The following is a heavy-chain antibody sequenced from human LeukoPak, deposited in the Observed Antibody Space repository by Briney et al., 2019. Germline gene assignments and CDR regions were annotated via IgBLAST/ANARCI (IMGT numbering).Heavy chain of an antibody. Sequence: ASVKVSCKASGYTFTGYYMHWVRQAPGQGLEWMGWINPNSGGTNYAQKFQDRVTMTRDTSISTAYMELSRLRSDDTAVYYCARDGYDFWSGYFYWGQGTLVTVSS. CDR2: INPNSGGT. D-gene: IGHD3-3*01. CDR3: ARDGYDFWSGYFY. CDR1: GYTFTGYY. J-gene: IGHJ4*02. V-gene: IGHV1-2*02.